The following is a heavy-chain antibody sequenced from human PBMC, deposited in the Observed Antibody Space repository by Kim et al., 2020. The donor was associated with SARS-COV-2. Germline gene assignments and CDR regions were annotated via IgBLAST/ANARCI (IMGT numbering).Heavy chain of an antibody. J-gene: IGHJ4*02. CDR3: ARDLSFDWLPFDY. D-gene: IGHD3-9*01. Sequence: ADSVKGRFTISRDNAKNSLYLQMNSLRAEDTAVYYCARDLSFDWLPFDYWGQGTLVTVSS. V-gene: IGHV3-48*03.